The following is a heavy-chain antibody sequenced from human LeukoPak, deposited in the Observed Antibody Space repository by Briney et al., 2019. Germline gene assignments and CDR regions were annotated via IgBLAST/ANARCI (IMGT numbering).Heavy chain of an antibody. CDR1: GGSISSSSYY. Sequence: SETLSLTCTVSGGSISSSSYYWGWIRQPPGKGLEWIGSIYYSGSTYYNPSLKSRVTISVDTSKNQFSLKLSSVTAADTAVYYCARSAIEVDGMFDYWGQGTLVTVSS. CDR2: IYYSGST. D-gene: IGHD6-19*01. J-gene: IGHJ4*02. V-gene: IGHV4-39*01. CDR3: ARSAIEVDGMFDY.